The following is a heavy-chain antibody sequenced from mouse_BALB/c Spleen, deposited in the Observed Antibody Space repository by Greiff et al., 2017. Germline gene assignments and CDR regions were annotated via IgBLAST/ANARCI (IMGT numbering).Heavy chain of an antibody. D-gene: IGHD1-1*01. J-gene: IGHJ4*01. CDR3: ARNWRTVVAGMDY. CDR2: IWSGGST. CDR1: GFSLTSYG. V-gene: IGHV2-2*02. Sequence: QVQLKESGPGLVQPSQSLSITCTVSGFSLTSYGVHWVRQSPGKGLEWLGVIWSGGSTDYNAAFISRLSISKDNSKSQVFFKMNSLQANDTAIYYCARNWRTVVAGMDYWGQGTSVTVSS.